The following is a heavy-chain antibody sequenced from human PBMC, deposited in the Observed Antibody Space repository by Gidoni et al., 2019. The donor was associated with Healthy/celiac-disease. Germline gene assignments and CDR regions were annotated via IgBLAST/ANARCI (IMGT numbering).Heavy chain of an antibody. CDR2: IWYDGSNK. CDR3: ARGGGVINLLSPGSYNGMDV. J-gene: IGHJ6*02. V-gene: IGHV3-33*01. D-gene: IGHD3-10*01. Sequence: QVQLVESGGGVVQPGRSLRLSCAASGFTFSSYGMPWVRQAPGKGLEWVAVIWYDGSNKYYADSVKGRFTISRDNSKNTLYLQMNSLRAEDTAVYYCARGGGVINLLSPGSYNGMDVWGQGTTVTVSS. CDR1: GFTFSSYG.